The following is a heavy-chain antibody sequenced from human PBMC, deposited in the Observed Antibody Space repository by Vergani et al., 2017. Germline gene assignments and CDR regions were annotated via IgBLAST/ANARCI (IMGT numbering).Heavy chain of an antibody. D-gene: IGHD3-3*01. J-gene: IGHJ4*02. Sequence: EVQLVESGGGVVRPGGFLRLSCAASGFTFDDYGMSWVRQAPGKGLEWGSGINWNGGSTGYEDSVKGRFTISRDNAKNSLYLQMNTLRAEDTALYYCARERNAYYDFWSGYYTQYYFDYWGQGTLVTVSS. CDR3: ARERNAYYDFWSGYYTQYYFDY. CDR2: INWNGGST. CDR1: GFTFDDYG. V-gene: IGHV3-20*04.